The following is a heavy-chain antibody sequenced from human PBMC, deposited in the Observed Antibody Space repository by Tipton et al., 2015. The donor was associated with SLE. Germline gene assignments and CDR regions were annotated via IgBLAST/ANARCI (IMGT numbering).Heavy chain of an antibody. Sequence: TLSLTCTVSGDSISSGAYYWNWIRQPPGKGLEWIGEIYHTGTTNYNPSLKSRVTISVDKSTDQFSLKLSSVTAADTAVYYCARDRNYYGMDVWGQGTTVTVSS. J-gene: IGHJ6*02. V-gene: IGHV4-39*07. CDR2: IYHTGTT. CDR1: GDSISSGAYY. CDR3: ARDRNYYGMDV.